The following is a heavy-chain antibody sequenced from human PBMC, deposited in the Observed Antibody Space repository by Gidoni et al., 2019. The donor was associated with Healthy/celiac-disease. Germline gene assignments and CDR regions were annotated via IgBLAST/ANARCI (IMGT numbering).Heavy chain of an antibody. D-gene: IGHD3-3*01. Sequence: EVQLVESGGGLVQPGGSLRLSCAASGFTFSSYWMSWVRQAPGKGLEWVANIKQDGSEKYYVDSVKGRFTISRDNAKNSLYLQMNSLRAEDTAVYYCARLTRYDFWSGVLMDVWGQGTTVTVSS. CDR1: GFTFSSYW. CDR3: ARLTRYDFWSGVLMDV. J-gene: IGHJ6*02. CDR2: IKQDGSEK. V-gene: IGHV3-7*01.